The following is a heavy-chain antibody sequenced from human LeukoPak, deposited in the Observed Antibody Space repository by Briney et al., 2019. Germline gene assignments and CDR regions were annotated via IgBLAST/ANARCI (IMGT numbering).Heavy chain of an antibody. J-gene: IGHJ6*03. D-gene: IGHD4-11*01. V-gene: IGHV1-69*13. Sequence: GATVKVSCKASGGTFSSYAISWVRQAPGQGLEWVGGIIPIFGTANYAQKFQGRVTITADESTSTAYMELSSLRSEDTAVYYCARPSIGGDYSNYETVSYYYYMDVWGKGTTVTVSS. CDR2: IIPIFGTA. CDR1: GGTFSSYA. CDR3: ARPSIGGDYSNYETVSYYYYMDV.